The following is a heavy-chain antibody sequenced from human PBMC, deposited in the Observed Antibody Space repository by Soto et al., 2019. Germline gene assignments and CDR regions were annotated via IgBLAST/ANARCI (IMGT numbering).Heavy chain of an antibody. V-gene: IGHV1-8*01. J-gene: IGHJ6*02. CDR1: GYTFTSYD. Sequence: GASVKVSCKAPGYTFTSYDINWVRQATGQGLEWMGWMNPNSGNTGYAQKFQGRVTVTRNTSISTAYMELSSLRSEDTAVYYCARGLRYFDWLSQIYYYYGMDVWGQGTTVTVSS. CDR3: ARGLRYFDWLSQIYYYYGMDV. CDR2: MNPNSGNT. D-gene: IGHD3-9*01.